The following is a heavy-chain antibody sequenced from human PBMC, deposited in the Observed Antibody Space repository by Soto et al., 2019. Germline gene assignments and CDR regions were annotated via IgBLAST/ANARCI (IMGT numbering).Heavy chain of an antibody. V-gene: IGHV3-74*01. J-gene: IGHJ6*02. Sequence: GGSLRLSCAASGFTFSSYWMHWVRQAPGKGLVWVSRINSDGSSTSYADSVKGRFTISRVNAKNTLYLQMNSLRAEDSAVYYCARGGKFIAARPLYYYYGMDVWGHGTTVTVSS. D-gene: IGHD6-6*01. CDR3: ARGGKFIAARPLYYYYGMDV. CDR1: GFTFSSYW. CDR2: INSDGSST.